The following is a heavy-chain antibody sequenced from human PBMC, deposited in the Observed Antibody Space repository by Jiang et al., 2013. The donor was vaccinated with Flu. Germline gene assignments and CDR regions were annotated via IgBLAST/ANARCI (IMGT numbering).Heavy chain of an antibody. CDR1: GDSVSSNSAA. CDR3: ARDLYSSGWYWVDY. D-gene: IGHD6-19*01. J-gene: IGHJ4*02. V-gene: IGHV6-1*01. Sequence: ISGDSVSSNSAAWNWIRQSPSRGLEWLGRTYYRSKWYNDYAVSVKSRITINPDTSKNQFSLQLNSVTPEDTAVYYCARDLYSSGWYWVDYWGQGTLVTVSS. CDR2: TYYRSKWYN.